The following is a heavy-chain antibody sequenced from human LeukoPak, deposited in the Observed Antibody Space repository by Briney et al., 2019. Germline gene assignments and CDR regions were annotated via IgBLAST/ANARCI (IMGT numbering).Heavy chain of an antibody. V-gene: IGHV3-23*01. D-gene: IGHD3-10*01. J-gene: IGHJ4*02. CDR1: GFTFTNYA. CDR2: ISAGGGST. CDR3: AKLRGSGAGFFDY. Sequence: GGSLRLSCAASGFTFTNYAMIWVRQAPGKGLEWVSTISAGGGSTYYADSVRGRFTISRDNSKNTLYLQMSSLRAEDTAVYYCAKLRGSGAGFFDYWGLGALLTVSS.